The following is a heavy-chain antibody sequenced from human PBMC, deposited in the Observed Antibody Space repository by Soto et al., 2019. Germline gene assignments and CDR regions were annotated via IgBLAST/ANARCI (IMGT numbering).Heavy chain of an antibody. J-gene: IGHJ4*02. CDR3: ARDVGPRDGGDYVDY. Sequence: ASVKVSCKASGYTFTIYGISWVRQAPGQGLEWMGWISAYNGNTNYAQKLQGRVTMTTDTSTSTAYMELRSLRSDDTAVYYCARDVGPRDGGDYVDYWGQGTLVTVSS. CDR1: GYTFTIYG. V-gene: IGHV1-18*01. CDR2: ISAYNGNT. D-gene: IGHD4-17*01.